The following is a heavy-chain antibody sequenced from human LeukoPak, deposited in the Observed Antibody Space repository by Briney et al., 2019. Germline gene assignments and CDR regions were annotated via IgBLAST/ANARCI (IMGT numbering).Heavy chain of an antibody. CDR3: ASSKWGPVMQLDY. CDR1: GGSVSSSSYC. CDR2: IFYSGST. V-gene: IGHV4-39*01. D-gene: IGHD7-27*01. Sequence: SETLSLTCTVSGGSVSSSSYCWGWIRQSPGKGLKWIGSIFYSGSTYYSSSLRSRVTISVDTSKNQFSLKLSSVTAADTAVYYCASSKWGPVMQLDYWGQGTLVTVSS. J-gene: IGHJ4*02.